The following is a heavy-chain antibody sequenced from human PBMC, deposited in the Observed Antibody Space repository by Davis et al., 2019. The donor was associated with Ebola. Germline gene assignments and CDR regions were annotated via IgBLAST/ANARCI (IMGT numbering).Heavy chain of an antibody. CDR3: ARAAPPLDAFDI. V-gene: IGHV3-11*04. J-gene: IGHJ3*02. CDR1: GFTFSDYY. Sequence: GESLKISCAASGFTFSDYYMSWIRQAPGKGLEWVSYISSSGSTIYYADSVKGRFTISRDNAKNSLYLQMNSLRAEDTAVYYCARAAPPLDAFDIWGQGTMVTVSS. CDR2: ISSSGSTI. D-gene: IGHD6-13*01.